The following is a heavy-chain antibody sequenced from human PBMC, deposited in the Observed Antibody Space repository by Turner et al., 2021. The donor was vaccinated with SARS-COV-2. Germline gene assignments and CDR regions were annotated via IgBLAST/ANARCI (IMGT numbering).Heavy chain of an antibody. CDR1: VLTFNIHW. D-gene: IGHD3-16*01. V-gene: IGHV3-7*03. CDR3: GGGGGPDKWFDP. CDR2: IRRDGGEK. Sequence: EVQLVESGGGLVQPGGSLRLSCVTSVLTFNIHWMSWVRRAAGEGLEWVASIRRDGGEKHYVDSVKGIFTNSRNNAKDSLYLKMESLGVEETARYYCGGGGGPDKWFDPWGQGTLVTVSS. J-gene: IGHJ5*02.